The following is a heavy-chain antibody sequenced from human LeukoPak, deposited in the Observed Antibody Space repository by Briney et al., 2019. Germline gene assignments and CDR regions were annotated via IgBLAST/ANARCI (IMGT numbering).Heavy chain of an antibody. CDR3: ARLSAYDFWSGYASYYYYGMDV. V-gene: IGHV4-59*08. CDR2: IYCSGST. J-gene: IGHJ6*02. Sequence: PSETLSLTCTVSGGSISNYYWSWIRQPPGKGLEWIGYIYCSGSTNYNPSLKSRVTISVDTSKNQFSLKLSSVTAADTAVYYCARLSAYDFWSGYASYYYYGMDVWGQGTLVTVSS. D-gene: IGHD3-3*01. CDR1: GGSISNYY.